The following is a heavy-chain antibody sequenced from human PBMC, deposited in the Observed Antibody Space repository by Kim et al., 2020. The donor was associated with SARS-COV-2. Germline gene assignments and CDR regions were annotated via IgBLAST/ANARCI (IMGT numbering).Heavy chain of an antibody. CDR2: IRNKNDGGTT. D-gene: IGHD3-22*01. J-gene: IGHJ4*02. V-gene: IGHV3-15*01. Sequence: GGSLRLSCAASGITFTKGWMSWVRQAPGKGLEWVGRIRNKNDGGTTEYAAPVKGRFTISRDDSKNTLCLQMNSLKTADTAVYYCRDSHFDYWGQGTLVT. CDR3: RDSHFDY. CDR1: GITFTKGW.